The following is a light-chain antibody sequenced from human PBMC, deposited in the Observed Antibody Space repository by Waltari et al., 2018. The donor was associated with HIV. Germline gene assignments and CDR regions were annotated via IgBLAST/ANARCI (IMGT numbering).Light chain of an antibody. CDR2: DVS. Sequence: QSALTQPASVSGSPGQSITISCTGTSSHIGEYNYVSWFQHHPTKAPKLIIFDVSYRPSGVSNRFSGSKSGNTASLTISGLQAEDEADYYCSSYTTIYTWVFGGGTKLTVL. CDR1: SSHIGEYNY. V-gene: IGLV2-14*01. CDR3: SSYTTIYTWV. J-gene: IGLJ3*02.